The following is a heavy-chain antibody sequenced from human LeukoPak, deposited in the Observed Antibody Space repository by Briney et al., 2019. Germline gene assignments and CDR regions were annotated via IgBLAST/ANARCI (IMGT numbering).Heavy chain of an antibody. V-gene: IGHV3-30*18. CDR1: GFTFSSYS. CDR3: AKVIMSGYYYYGMDV. CDR2: ISYDGSNE. J-gene: IGHJ6*02. D-gene: IGHD3-10*02. Sequence: GGSLRLSCAASGFTFSSYSMHWVRQAPGKGLEWVAVISYDGSNEYYGDSVKGRFTISRDNSKNTLYLQMNSLRAEDTAVYYCAKVIMSGYYYYGMDVWGQGTTVTVSS.